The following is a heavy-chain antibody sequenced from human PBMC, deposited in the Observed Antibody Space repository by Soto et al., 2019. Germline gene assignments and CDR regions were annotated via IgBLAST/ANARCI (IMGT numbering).Heavy chain of an antibody. V-gene: IGHV3-23*01. CDR2: ISGSGDDT. J-gene: IGHJ5*02. CDR1: GFTWSNYA. D-gene: IGHD2-2*02. CDR3: AKTLGPSXIHPVS. Sequence: GGSLRLSCDTSGFTWSNYAMSWVRQAPGRGLEWVSGISGSGDDTYYEDSVKVRFSISRDPSKTALYLQMNSLRAEDTAIYYCAKTLGPSXIHPVSWGQGTXVXV.